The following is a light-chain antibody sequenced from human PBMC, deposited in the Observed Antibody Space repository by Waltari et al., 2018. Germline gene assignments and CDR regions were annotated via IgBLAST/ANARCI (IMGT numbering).Light chain of an antibody. Sequence: QLVLTQSPSAPASLGASVTLTCTLSSGHSSNIIAWLQQRPERGHRYLMKVNSDGSHSKGDDIPDRFSGSSSGAERYLTISSLQSEDEADYYCETGGHGTWVFGGGTKLTVL. V-gene: IGLV4-69*01. CDR2: VNSDGSH. CDR1: SGHSSNI. J-gene: IGLJ3*02. CDR3: ETGGHGTWV.